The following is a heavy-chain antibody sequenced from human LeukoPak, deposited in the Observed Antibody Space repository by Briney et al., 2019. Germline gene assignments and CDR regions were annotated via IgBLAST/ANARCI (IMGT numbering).Heavy chain of an antibody. CDR1: GGTFSSYA. CDR3: ARGTIENFVRTGIAAAGPYFDY. J-gene: IGHJ4*02. Sequence: ASVKVSCKASGGTFSSYAISWVQQAPGQGLEWMGGIIPIFGTANYAQKFQGRVTITADESTSTAYMELSSLRSEDTAVYYCARGTIENFVRTGIAAAGPYFDYWGQGTLVTVSS. D-gene: IGHD6-13*01. CDR2: IIPIFGTA. V-gene: IGHV1-69*13.